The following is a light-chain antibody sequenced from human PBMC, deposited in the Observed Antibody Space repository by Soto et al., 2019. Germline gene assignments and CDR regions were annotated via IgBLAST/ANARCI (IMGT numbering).Light chain of an antibody. Sequence: QSALTQPASVSGSPGQSITISCTGTSSDVGGYNYVSWYQQHPGKAPKLMIYEVSNRPSGVSNRFSGSKSGNTASLTISGRQAEDEADYYCSSYTSSSTLDWVFGGGTKVTVL. V-gene: IGLV2-14*01. CDR3: SSYTSSSTLDWV. CDR2: EVS. CDR1: SSDVGGYNY. J-gene: IGLJ3*02.